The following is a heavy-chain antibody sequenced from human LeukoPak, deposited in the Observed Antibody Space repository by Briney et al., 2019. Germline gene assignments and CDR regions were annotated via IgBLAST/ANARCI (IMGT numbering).Heavy chain of an antibody. CDR2: ISAYNGNT. CDR3: ARQIRYCTNGVCYRWFDP. J-gene: IGHJ5*02. Sequence: ASVKVSCKASGYTFTSYGISWVRQAPGQGLEWMGWISAYNGNTNYAQKLQGRVTMTTDTSTSTAYMELRSLRSDDTAVYYCARQIRYCTNGVCYRWFDPGGQGTLVTVSS. CDR1: GYTFTSYG. D-gene: IGHD2-8*01. V-gene: IGHV1-18*01.